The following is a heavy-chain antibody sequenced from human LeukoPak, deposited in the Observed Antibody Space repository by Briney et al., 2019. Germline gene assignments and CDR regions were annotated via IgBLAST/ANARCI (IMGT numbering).Heavy chain of an antibody. CDR3: ARDYYGSGSYYNIDY. J-gene: IGHJ4*02. CDR1: GFTFSDYY. D-gene: IGHD3-10*01. Sequence: GGSLTLSCAASGFTFSDYYMSWIRQAPGKGLEWVSYISGSGSILYYAGPVKGRFTISRDNSKNTLYTQMYGLRAEDTAVYYCARDYYGSGSYYNIDYWGQGTLVTVSS. CDR2: ISGSGSIL. V-gene: IGHV3-11*04.